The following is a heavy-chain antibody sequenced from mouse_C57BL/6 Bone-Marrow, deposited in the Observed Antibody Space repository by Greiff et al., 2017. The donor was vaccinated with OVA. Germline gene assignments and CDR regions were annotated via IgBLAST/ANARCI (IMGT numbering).Heavy chain of an antibody. CDR2: ILPGSGST. Sequence: VQLHQSGAELMKPGASVKLSCKASGYTFPGYWIEWVKQRPGHGLEWIGEILPGSGSTNYHEKFKGKATFTADTSSNTAYMQLSSLKTKDSAIYYCASEATVVATEYFDYWGQGTTLTVSS. CDR1: GYTFPGYW. CDR3: ASEATVVATEYFDY. J-gene: IGHJ2*01. V-gene: IGHV1-9*01. D-gene: IGHD1-1*01.